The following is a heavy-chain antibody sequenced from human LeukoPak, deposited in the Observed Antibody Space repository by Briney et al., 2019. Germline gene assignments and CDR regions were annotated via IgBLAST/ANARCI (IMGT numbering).Heavy chain of an antibody. CDR1: GFTFSSYS. J-gene: IGHJ6*02. Sequence: GGSLRLSCAASGFTFSSYSMNWVRQAPGKGLEWVSSISSSSSYIYYADSVKGRFTLSRDNAKNSLYLQMNSLRAEDTAVYYCASWDSSSPRPMDVWGQGTTVTVSS. D-gene: IGHD6-13*01. V-gene: IGHV3-21*01. CDR2: ISSSSSYI. CDR3: ASWDSSSPRPMDV.